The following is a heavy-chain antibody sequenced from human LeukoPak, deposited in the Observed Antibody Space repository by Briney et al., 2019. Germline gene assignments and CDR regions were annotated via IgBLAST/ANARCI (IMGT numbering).Heavy chain of an antibody. CDR2: ISGSGGST. V-gene: IGHV3-23*01. CDR3: AKVTPPAYYYDSSGGY. Sequence: PGGSLRLSCAASGFTFSSYAMSWVRQAPGKGLEWVSAISGSGGSTYYADSVKGRFTISRDNSKNTLYLQMNSLRAEDTAVYYCAKVTPPAYYYDSSGGYWGQGTLVTVSS. D-gene: IGHD3-22*01. J-gene: IGHJ4*02. CDR1: GFTFSSYA.